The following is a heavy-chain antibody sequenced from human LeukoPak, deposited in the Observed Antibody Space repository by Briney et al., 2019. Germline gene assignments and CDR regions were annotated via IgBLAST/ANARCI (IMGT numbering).Heavy chain of an antibody. D-gene: IGHD3-22*01. V-gene: IGHV3-23*01. CDR1: GFTINSYA. CDR3: AKATYYYDSHGYNGVFDS. CDR2: VSGSADNT. J-gene: IGHJ4*02. Sequence: GGSLRLSCAASGFTINSYAMSWVRQAPGRGLEWVSAVSGSADNTYYAESVNGRFTISRDNSKNTLYLQMNSLRAEDAAVYYCAKATYYYDSHGYNGVFDSWGRGALVTLSS.